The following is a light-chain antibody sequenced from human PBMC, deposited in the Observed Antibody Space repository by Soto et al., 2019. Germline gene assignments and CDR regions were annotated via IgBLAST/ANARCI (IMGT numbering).Light chain of an antibody. CDR2: EVS. CDR1: SSDVGGYNY. Sequence: QSVLTQPPSASGSPGQSVTISCTGTSSDVGGYNYVSWYQQHPGKAPKFLIFEVSRRPSGVPHRFSGSKSGNTASLTVSGLQADDEADYYCSSYAGSNNPVIFGGGTKLTVL. V-gene: IGLV2-8*01. J-gene: IGLJ2*01. CDR3: SSYAGSNNPVI.